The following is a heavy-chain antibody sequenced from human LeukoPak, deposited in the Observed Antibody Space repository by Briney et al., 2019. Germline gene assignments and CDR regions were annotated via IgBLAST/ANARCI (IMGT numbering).Heavy chain of an antibody. J-gene: IGHJ5*02. D-gene: IGHD5-24*01. CDR1: GYTFTSYG. Sequence: ASVKVSCRASGYTFTSYGISWVRQAPGQGLEWMGWISAYNGNTNYAQKLQGRVTMTTDTSTSTAYMELRSLRSDDTAVYYCARALMDGYNSGVWFDPWGQGTLVTVSS. V-gene: IGHV1-18*01. CDR3: ARALMDGYNSGVWFDP. CDR2: ISAYNGNT.